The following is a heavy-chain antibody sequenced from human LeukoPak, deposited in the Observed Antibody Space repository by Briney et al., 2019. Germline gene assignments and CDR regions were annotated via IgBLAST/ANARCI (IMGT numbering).Heavy chain of an antibody. D-gene: IGHD3-10*01. CDR1: GFTFSNAW. CDR3: TLPWGSGSYYDY. V-gene: IGHV3-15*01. Sequence: GGSLRLSCAASGFTFSNAWLNWVRQAPGKGLEWGGHIKSKTDGGTTDYAAHVKGRFTISRDDSKNTLFLQMNSLKTEDTAVYYCTLPWGSGSYYDYWGQGTLVTVSS. CDR2: IKSKTDGGTT. J-gene: IGHJ4*02.